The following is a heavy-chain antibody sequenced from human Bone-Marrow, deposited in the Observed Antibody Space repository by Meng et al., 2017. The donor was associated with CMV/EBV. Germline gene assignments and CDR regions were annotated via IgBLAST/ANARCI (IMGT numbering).Heavy chain of an antibody. J-gene: IGHJ6*02. CDR1: GFTFSSYA. V-gene: IGHV3-30*04. CDR2: ISYDGSNK. CDR3: ASQGSDYYYGMDV. Sequence: GGSLRLSCAASGFTFSSYAMHWVRQAPGKGLEWVAVISYDGSNKYYADSVKGRFTISRDNSKNTLYLQMNSMRAEDTAVYYCASQGSDYYYGMDVCGQGTTVTVSS. D-gene: IGHD3-10*01.